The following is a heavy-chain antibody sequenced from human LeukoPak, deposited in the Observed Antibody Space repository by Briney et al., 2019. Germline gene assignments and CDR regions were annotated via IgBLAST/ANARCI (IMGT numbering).Heavy chain of an antibody. CDR2: IYTSGST. D-gene: IGHD3-10*01. V-gene: IGHV4-4*07. J-gene: IGHJ4*02. CDR3: AGRQNVLLWFGELLKFDY. Sequence: SETLSLTCTVSGGSISSYYWSWIRQPAGKGLEWIGRIYTSGSTNYNPSLKSRVTMSVDTSKNQFSLKLSSVTAADTAVYYCAGRQNVLLWFGELLKFDYWGQGTLVTVSS. CDR1: GGSISSYY.